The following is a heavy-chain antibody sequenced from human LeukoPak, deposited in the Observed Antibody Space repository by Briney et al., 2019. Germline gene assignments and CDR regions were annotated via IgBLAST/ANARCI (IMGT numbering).Heavy chain of an antibody. CDR1: ELSVTTNY. D-gene: IGHD3-16*01. J-gene: IGHJ4*02. CDR3: AKDRRNMILDY. Sequence: GGSLRLSCAASELSVTTNYMTWVRQAPGKGLEWVSSIYAGGSTYYADSVKGRFTISRDNSKNTLYPQMNSLSAEDTAVYYCAKDRRNMILDYWGQGTLVTVSS. CDR2: IYAGGST. V-gene: IGHV3-66*02.